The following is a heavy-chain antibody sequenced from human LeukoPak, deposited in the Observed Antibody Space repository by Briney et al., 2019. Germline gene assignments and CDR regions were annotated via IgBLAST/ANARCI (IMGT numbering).Heavy chain of an antibody. D-gene: IGHD3-22*01. CDR1: GFTFSSYA. V-gene: IGHV3-23*01. CDR3: AKETYDYYDSSGYKHGTPPLDY. J-gene: IGHJ4*02. CDR2: ISGSGGST. Sequence: PGGSLRLSCAASGFTFSSYAMSWVRQAPGKGLEWVSAISGSGGSTYYADSVKGRFTISRDNSKNTLYLQMNSLRAEDTAVYYCAKETYDYYDSSGYKHGTPPLDYWGQGTLVTVSS.